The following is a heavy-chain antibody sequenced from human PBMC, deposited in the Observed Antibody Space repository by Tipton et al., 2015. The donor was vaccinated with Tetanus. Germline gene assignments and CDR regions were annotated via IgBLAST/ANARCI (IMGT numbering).Heavy chain of an antibody. CDR2: IYYSGNT. D-gene: IGHD2-2*01. V-gene: IGHV4-39*01. J-gene: IGHJ4*02. CDR1: GGSISSSTYY. CDR3: ARQCVVPAAENDYGDNAFDS. Sequence: TLSLTCTVSGGSISSSTYYWGWIRQPPGKGLEWIGSIYYSGNTYYNPALKSRVTISVDTSKNQFSLKLSSVTAADTAVYYCARQCVVPAAENDYGDNAFDSGGQGTLVIVSS.